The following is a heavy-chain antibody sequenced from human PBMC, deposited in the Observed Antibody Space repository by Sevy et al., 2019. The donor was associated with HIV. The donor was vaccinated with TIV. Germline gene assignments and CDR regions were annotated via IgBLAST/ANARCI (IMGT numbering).Heavy chain of an antibody. V-gene: IGHV3-48*03. CDR3: ARVGYVDTSMVSAFDI. CDR2: ISSSGSTI. Sequence: GGSLRLSCAASGFTFSSYEMNRVRQAPGKGLEWVSYISSSGSTIYYADSVKGRFTISRDNAKNSLYLQMNSLRAEDTAIYYCARVGYVDTSMVSAFDIWGQGTMVTVSS. D-gene: IGHD5-18*01. CDR1: GFTFSSYE. J-gene: IGHJ3*02.